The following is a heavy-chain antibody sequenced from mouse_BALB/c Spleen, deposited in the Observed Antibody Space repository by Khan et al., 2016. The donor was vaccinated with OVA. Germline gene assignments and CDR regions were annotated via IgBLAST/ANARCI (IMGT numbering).Heavy chain of an antibody. CDR3: ARRGLFGVFVY. CDR1: GYTITTYC. J-gene: IGHJ3*01. D-gene: IGHD3-1*01. V-gene: IGHV1-7*01. Sequence: VQLQESGAELAKPAASVKLTCKVTGYTITTYCTHWVKQRPAGGVVGIGYIDRGTGYTEYNQIFKNKGRLTTDKSSITVYIHRIRLTSKDSAVCARARRGLFGVFVYWGQGSLVTVSA. CDR2: IDRGTGYT.